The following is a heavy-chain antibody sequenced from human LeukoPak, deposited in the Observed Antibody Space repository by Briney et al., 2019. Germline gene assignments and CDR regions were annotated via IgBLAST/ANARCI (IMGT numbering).Heavy chain of an antibody. CDR3: TTDCRSTGCYGDGAFDI. J-gene: IGHJ3*02. D-gene: IGHD2-2*01. CDR1: GFTFSRYG. CDR2: IKTKAHGGTT. V-gene: IGHV3-15*01. Sequence: PGGSLRLSCAASGFTFSRYGMHWVRQAPGKGLEWVGRIKTKAHGGTTDYAAPVKGRFSISRDDSKTTLYLQMNSLKTEDTAVYYCTTDCRSTGCYGDGAFDIWGQGTMVTVSS.